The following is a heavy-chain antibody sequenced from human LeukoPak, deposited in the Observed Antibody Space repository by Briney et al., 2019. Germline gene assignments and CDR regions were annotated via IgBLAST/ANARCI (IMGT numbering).Heavy chain of an antibody. D-gene: IGHD2-21*02. CDR3: ARDSCGGDCYYYFDY. CDR2: IYYSGST. J-gene: IGHJ4*02. CDR1: GGSISSSSYY. Sequence: SETLSLTCTVSGGSISSSSYYWGWIRQPPGKGLEWIGSIYYSGSTYYNPSLKSRVTISVDTSKNQFSLKLSSVTAADTAVYYCARDSCGGDCYYYFDYWGQGTLVTVSS. V-gene: IGHV4-39*02.